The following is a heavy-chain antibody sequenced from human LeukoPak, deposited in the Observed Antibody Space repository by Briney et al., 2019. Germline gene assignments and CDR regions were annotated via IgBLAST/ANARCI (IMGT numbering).Heavy chain of an antibody. V-gene: IGHV3-23*01. CDR1: GFIFSSYG. Sequence: GGSLRLSCAASGFIFSSYGMSWVRQAPGKGLEWISGISGSGGSTYYADSVKGRFTISRDNSKNTLCLQMNSLRAEDTAVYYCAKLWEGDYGGLDPWGQGTLVTVSS. D-gene: IGHD4-17*01. CDR3: AKLWEGDYGGLDP. J-gene: IGHJ5*02. CDR2: ISGSGGST.